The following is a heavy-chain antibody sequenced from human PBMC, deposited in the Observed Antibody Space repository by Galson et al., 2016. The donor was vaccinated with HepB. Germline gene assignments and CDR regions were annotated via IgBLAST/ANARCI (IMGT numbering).Heavy chain of an antibody. D-gene: IGHD2-8*01. CDR3: ARSFCTNDICYVTAFDF. CDR2: INPSAHTT. Sequence: SVKVSCKASGYTFATYYMHWVRQAPGQGFEWMGLINPSAHTTSYAQKFQGRVTMTRDTSTSTVYMELSSLRSADTAVYYCARSFCTNDICYVTAFDFWGQGTMVTVSS. J-gene: IGHJ3*01. V-gene: IGHV1-46*01. CDR1: GYTFATYY.